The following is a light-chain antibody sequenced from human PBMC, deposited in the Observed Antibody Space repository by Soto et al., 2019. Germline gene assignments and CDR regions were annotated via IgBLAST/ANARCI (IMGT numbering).Light chain of an antibody. Sequence: PGERATLSCRASQSVSSSYLAWYQKKPGQAPRLLIYGASSRATGIPDRFSGSGSGTDFTLTISRLEPEDFAVYYCQQYGSSPLTFGGGTKVEIK. J-gene: IGKJ4*01. CDR3: QQYGSSPLT. CDR1: QSVSSSY. CDR2: GAS. V-gene: IGKV3-20*01.